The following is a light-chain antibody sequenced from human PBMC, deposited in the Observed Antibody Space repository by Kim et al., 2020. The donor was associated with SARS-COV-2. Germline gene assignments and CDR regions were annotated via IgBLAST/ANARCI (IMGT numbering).Light chain of an antibody. Sequence: IQLAQSPSSLSASVGDRVTITCRASQGISSSLAWFQQIPGKAPKLLIYDASTLRSGVPSRFSGSGSGTDFTLAISSLQPEDFATYYCQQFKNYPHTFGGGTKVDIK. V-gene: IGKV1D-13*01. J-gene: IGKJ4*01. CDR1: QGISSS. CDR2: DAS. CDR3: QQFKNYPHT.